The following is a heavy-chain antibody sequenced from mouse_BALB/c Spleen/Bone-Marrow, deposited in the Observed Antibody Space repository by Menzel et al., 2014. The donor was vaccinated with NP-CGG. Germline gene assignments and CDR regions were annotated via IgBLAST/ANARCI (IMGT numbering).Heavy chain of an antibody. Sequence: EAGGVDFSRYWMSWVRQAPGKGLEWIGEINPDSSTINYTPSLKDKFIISRDNAKNTLYLRMSKVRSEDTALYYCALLGNYGYFDVWGAGTTVTVSS. V-gene: IGHV4-1*02. CDR2: INPDSSTI. J-gene: IGHJ1*01. D-gene: IGHD2-1*01. CDR3: ALLGNYGYFDV. CDR1: GVDFSRYW.